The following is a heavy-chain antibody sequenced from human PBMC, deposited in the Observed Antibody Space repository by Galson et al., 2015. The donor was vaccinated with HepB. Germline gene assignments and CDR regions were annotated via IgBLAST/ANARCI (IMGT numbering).Heavy chain of an antibody. Sequence: SLRLSCAASGFTFSSYAMHWVRQAPGKGLEWVAVISYDGSNKYYADSVKGRFTISRDNSKNTLYLQMNSLRAEDTAVYYCARVPDSSGYYYGGGDYWGQGTLVTVSS. V-gene: IGHV3-30-3*01. D-gene: IGHD3-22*01. CDR3: ARVPDSSGYYYGGGDY. CDR1: GFTFSSYA. J-gene: IGHJ4*02. CDR2: ISYDGSNK.